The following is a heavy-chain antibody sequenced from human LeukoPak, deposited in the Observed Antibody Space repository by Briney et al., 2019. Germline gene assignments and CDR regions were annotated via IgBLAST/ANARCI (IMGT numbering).Heavy chain of an antibody. CDR3: ARDKGGSQYYGVDV. CDR2: ISSSSSYI. D-gene: IGHD2-15*01. Sequence: GGSLRLSCAASGFTFSSYSMNWVRQAPGKGLEWVSSISSSSSYIYYADSVKGRFTISRDNAKNSLYLQMNSLRAEDTAVYYCARDKGGSQYYGVDVWGQGTTVTVSS. CDR1: GFTFSSYS. V-gene: IGHV3-21*01. J-gene: IGHJ6*02.